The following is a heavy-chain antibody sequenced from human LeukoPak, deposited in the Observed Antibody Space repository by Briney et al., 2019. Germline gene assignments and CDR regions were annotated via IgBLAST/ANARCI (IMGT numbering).Heavy chain of an antibody. CDR3: ARGTWLNILFDY. CDR2: ISNSGGTT. Sequence: GGSLRLSCAASGFTFSSYAMRWVRQAPGKGLEWVSTISNSGGTTYYADSVKGRFTISRDDSENTLYLQMNSLRAEDTAVYYCARGTWLNILFDYWGQGTLVTVSS. V-gene: IGHV3-23*01. J-gene: IGHJ4*02. CDR1: GFTFSSYA. D-gene: IGHD3-16*01.